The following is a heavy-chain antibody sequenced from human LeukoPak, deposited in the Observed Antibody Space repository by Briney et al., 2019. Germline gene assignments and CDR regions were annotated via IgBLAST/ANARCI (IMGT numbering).Heavy chain of an antibody. Sequence: ASVKVSCKASGGTFSSYAVSWVRQAPGQGLEWMGGIIPIFGTANYAQKFQGRVTITTDESTSTAYMELSSLRSEDTAVYYCARDPAATTGGYFDYWGQGTLVTVSS. J-gene: IGHJ4*02. CDR1: GGTFSSYA. CDR3: ARDPAATTGGYFDY. V-gene: IGHV1-69*05. D-gene: IGHD4-17*01. CDR2: IIPIFGTA.